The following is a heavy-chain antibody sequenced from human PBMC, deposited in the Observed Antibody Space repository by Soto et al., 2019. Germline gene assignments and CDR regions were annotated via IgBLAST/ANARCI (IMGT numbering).Heavy chain of an antibody. D-gene: IGHD3-10*01. V-gene: IGHV5-51*01. Sequence: GESLKISCKGSGYSFTSYWIGWVRQMPGKGLEWMGIIYPGDSDTRYSPSFQGQVTISADKSISTAYLQWSSLKASDTAMYYCARQGITMVRGVMASDYYYYYGMDVWGQGTTVTVSS. CDR2: IYPGDSDT. J-gene: IGHJ6*02. CDR3: ARQGITMVRGVMASDYYYYYGMDV. CDR1: GYSFTSYW.